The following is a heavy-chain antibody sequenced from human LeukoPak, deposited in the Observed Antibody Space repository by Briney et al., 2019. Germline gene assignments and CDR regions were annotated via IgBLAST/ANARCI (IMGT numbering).Heavy chain of an antibody. Sequence: PSETLSLTCAVSGYSISSGYYWGWIRQPPGKGLEWIGTIYHSGNTFYNPSLKSRVTISADTSKNQFSLTLSSVTAADTAVYYYARPQGATGVIAFDIWGQGTMVTVSS. D-gene: IGHD2-8*01. V-gene: IGHV4-38-2*01. CDR3: ARPQGATGVIAFDI. CDR1: GYSISSGYY. CDR2: IYHSGNT. J-gene: IGHJ3*02.